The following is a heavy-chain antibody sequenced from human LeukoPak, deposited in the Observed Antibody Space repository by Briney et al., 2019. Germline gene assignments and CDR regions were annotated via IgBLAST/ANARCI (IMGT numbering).Heavy chain of an antibody. D-gene: IGHD3-3*01. V-gene: IGHV3-7*01. J-gene: IGHJ4*02. CDR3: ARGKDYDFWSGYYTWGGEGYYFDY. CDR1: GFTLSNYW. Sequence: GGSLRLSCAASGFTLSNYWMSWVRQAPGKGLEWVANIKQYGSEKYYVDSVKGRFTISRDNAKNSLYLQMNSLRAEDTAVYYCARGKDYDFWSGYYTWGGEGYYFDYWGQGALVTVSS. CDR2: IKQYGSEK.